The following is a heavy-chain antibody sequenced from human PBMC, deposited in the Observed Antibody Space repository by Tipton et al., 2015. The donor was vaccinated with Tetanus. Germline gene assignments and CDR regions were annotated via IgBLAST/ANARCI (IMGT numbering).Heavy chain of an antibody. V-gene: IGHV4-34*01. Sequence: TLSLTCAVYGGSFSGYYWSWIRQPPGKGLEWIGEINHSGSTNYNPSLKSRVTISVDTSKNQFSLKLSSVTAADTAVYYCARRFGGVAAADQYFDYWGQGTLVTVSS. CDR2: INHSGST. CDR3: ARRFGGVAAADQYFDY. CDR1: GGSFSGYY. J-gene: IGHJ4*02. D-gene: IGHD3-16*01.